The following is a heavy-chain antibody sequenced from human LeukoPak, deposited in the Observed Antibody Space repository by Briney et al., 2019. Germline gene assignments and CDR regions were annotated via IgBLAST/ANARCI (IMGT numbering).Heavy chain of an antibody. J-gene: IGHJ4*02. CDR1: GFTFSDHY. CDR3: ARAHYDFWSGYSGLDY. V-gene: IGHV3-72*01. Sequence: GGSLRLSCAASGFTFSDHYMDWVRQAPGKGLEWVGRTRNKANSYTTEYAASVEGSFTISRDDSKNSLYLQMNSLKTEDTAVYYCARAHYDFWSGYSGLDYWGQGTLVTVSS. CDR2: TRNKANSYTT. D-gene: IGHD3-3*01.